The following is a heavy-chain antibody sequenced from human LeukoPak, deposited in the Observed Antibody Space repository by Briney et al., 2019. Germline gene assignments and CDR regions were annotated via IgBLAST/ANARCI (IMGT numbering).Heavy chain of an antibody. Sequence: GGSLRLSCAASGFTFCSFGMHWVRQAPGKGLEWITYIRLDGSGKYYADSVKGRFTISRDNSRNTLYMQMNSLRVEDTAVYYCAKDYRWAYDYWGQGTLVTVSS. CDR3: AKDYRWAYDY. CDR1: GFTFCSFG. J-gene: IGHJ4*02. D-gene: IGHD2-8*02. V-gene: IGHV3-30*02. CDR2: IRLDGSGK.